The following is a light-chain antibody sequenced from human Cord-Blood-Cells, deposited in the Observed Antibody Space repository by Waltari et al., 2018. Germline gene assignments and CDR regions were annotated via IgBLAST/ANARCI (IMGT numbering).Light chain of an antibody. CDR2: DVS. CDR3: SSYTSSSTLV. J-gene: IGLJ2*01. V-gene: IGLV2-14*01. CDR1: SSDVGGYNY. Sequence: QSALTQPASVSGSPGQSITISCTGTSSDVGGYNYFSCYQQHPGKAPKRMIYDVSNRPSGVSNRCSGSKSGNTASLTISGLQAEDEADYYCSSYTSSSTLVFGGGTKLTVL.